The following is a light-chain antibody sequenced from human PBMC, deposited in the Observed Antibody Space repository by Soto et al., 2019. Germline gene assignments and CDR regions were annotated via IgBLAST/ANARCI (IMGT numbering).Light chain of an antibody. V-gene: IGKV3-15*01. CDR3: QQYNNWPWT. Sequence: EIVMTQSPATLSVSPGGRATLSCRASQSISDTLAWYQQKPGQAPRLLIYGASTRATGFPARFSGSGSGTDFTLTISSLQSEDFAVYYCQQYNNWPWTSGQGTKV. CDR2: GAS. J-gene: IGKJ1*01. CDR1: QSISDT.